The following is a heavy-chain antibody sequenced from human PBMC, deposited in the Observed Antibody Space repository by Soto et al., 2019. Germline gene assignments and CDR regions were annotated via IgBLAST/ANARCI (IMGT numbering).Heavy chain of an antibody. CDR2: VDPRDSSV. D-gene: IGHD2-2*01. Sequence: GESLKISCTGFGYTFTTFWISWVRQMPGKGLEWMGRVDPRDSSVNYNPSFQGRVTISVDKSISTAYLQWGSLKASDTAMYYCARLFCSTSTCDSWFDPWGQGTLVTVSS. CDR1: GYTFTTFW. J-gene: IGHJ5*02. CDR3: ARLFCSTSTCDSWFDP. V-gene: IGHV5-10-1*01.